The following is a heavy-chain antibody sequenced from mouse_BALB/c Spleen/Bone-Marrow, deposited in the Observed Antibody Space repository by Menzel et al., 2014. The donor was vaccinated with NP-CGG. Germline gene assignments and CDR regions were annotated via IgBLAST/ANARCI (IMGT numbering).Heavy chain of an antibody. CDR2: ISSGGSYS. J-gene: IGHJ3*01. Sequence: EVMLVESGGGLVKPGGSLKVSCAASGFTFSSYAMSWVRQSPEKRLEWVAEISSGGSYSYYPDTVTGRFTISRDNAKNTLNLEMSSLRSEDTAMYYCVRDGAYWGQGTLVTVSA. V-gene: IGHV5-9-4*01. CDR3: VRDGAY. CDR1: GFTFSSYA.